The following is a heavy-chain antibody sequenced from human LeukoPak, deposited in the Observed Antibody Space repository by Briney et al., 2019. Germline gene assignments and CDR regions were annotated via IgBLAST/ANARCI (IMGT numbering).Heavy chain of an antibody. CDR1: GGSISSYY. CDR3: AGGVTTTPNYWYFDL. V-gene: IGHV4-59*01. D-gene: IGHD4-17*01. J-gene: IGHJ2*01. CDR2: IYYSGST. Sequence: SETLSLTCTVSGGSISSYYWSWIRQPPGKGLEWIGYIYYSGSTNYNPSLKSRVIISVDTSKNQFSLKLSSVTAADTAVYYCAGGVTTTPNYWYFDLWGRGTLVTVSS.